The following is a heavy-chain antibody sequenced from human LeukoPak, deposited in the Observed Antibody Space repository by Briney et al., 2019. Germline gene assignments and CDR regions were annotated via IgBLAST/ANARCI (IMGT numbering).Heavy chain of an antibody. CDR2: ISSSGSTI. D-gene: IGHD3-10*01. V-gene: IGHV3-11*04. J-gene: IGHJ4*02. CDR1: GFTFSDYY. Sequence: GGSLRLSCAASGFTFSDYYMSWIRQAPGKGLEWVSYISSSGSTIYYADSVKGRFTISRDNAKNSLYLQMNSLRAEDTAVYYCARVRALLLWFGELPYFDYWGQGTLVTVSS. CDR3: ARVRALLLWFGELPYFDY.